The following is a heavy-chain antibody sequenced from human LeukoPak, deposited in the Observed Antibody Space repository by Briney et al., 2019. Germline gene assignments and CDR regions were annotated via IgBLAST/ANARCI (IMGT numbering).Heavy chain of an antibody. Sequence: GGSLRLSCAASGFTFSDYYMSWFRQAPGKGLEWLSYINGNNGTIYYADSVRGRFTISRDDAKNSVYLQMNSLRGEDTAVYYCVRAYSRGYSDDFDYWGQGTLVTVSS. D-gene: IGHD3-22*01. J-gene: IGHJ4*02. CDR3: VRAYSRGYSDDFDY. CDR1: GFTFSDYY. CDR2: INGNNGTI. V-gene: IGHV3-11*01.